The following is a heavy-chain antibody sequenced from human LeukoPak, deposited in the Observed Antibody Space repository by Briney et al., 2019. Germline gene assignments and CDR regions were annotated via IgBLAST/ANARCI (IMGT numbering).Heavy chain of an antibody. CDR3: ARENWANDY. Sequence: GGSLRLSCAASGFTFTTYYMTWVRQAPGKGLEWEANINQDGSQRIYVDSVKGRFTLSRDNAKNSLYLQMNSLRAEDTAVYYCARENWANDYWGQGTLVTVSS. D-gene: IGHD7-27*01. CDR2: INQDGSQR. V-gene: IGHV3-7*01. CDR1: GFTFTTYY. J-gene: IGHJ4*02.